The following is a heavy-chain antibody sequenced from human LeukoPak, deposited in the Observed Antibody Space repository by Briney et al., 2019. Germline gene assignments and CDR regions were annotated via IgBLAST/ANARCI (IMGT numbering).Heavy chain of an antibody. CDR1: GGSFSGYY. CDR3: ARLPVIVGAALEYYYYYMDV. D-gene: IGHD1-26*01. Sequence: SETLSLTCAVYGGSFSGYYWSWIRQPPGKRLEWVGESNDSGGTNYNPSLKSRVTISADKSKNQVSLKLTSVTAADTAVYYCARLPVIVGAALEYYYYYMDVWGQGTTVTVSS. CDR2: SNDSGGT. V-gene: IGHV4-34*01. J-gene: IGHJ6*03.